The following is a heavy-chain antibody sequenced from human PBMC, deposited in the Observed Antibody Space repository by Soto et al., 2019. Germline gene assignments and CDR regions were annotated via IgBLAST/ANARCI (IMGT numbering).Heavy chain of an antibody. Sequence: DVHLVESGGGLVQPGGSLRVSCAASGFTFSNYAMNWVRQAPGKGLEWVSYISIGSGSIFYADSVKGRFTISRDDAKNSLYLQMNPLRDEDTAVYYCVRDDRWAFDFWGQGTMVTVSS. J-gene: IGHJ3*01. CDR3: VRDDRWAFDF. V-gene: IGHV3-48*02. CDR2: ISIGSGSI. CDR1: GFTFSNYA. D-gene: IGHD3-22*01.